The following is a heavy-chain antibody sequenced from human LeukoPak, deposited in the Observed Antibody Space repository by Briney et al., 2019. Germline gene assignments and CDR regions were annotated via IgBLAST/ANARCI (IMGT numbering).Heavy chain of an antibody. D-gene: IGHD5-12*01. CDR2: INPSGGST. V-gene: IGHV1-46*01. J-gene: IGHJ4*02. Sequence: GASVKVSCKAAGYTFTIYSMHWVRQAPGQGLEWMGMINPSGGSTTYAQKFQGRVTMTRDMSTSTVYMELSSLRSEDTAVYYCARDGYSYDNKVVLDSWGQGTLVTVSS. CDR3: ARDGYSYDNKVVLDS. CDR1: GYTFTIYS.